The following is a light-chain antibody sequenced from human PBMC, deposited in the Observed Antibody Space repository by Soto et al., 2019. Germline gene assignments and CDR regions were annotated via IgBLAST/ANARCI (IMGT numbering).Light chain of an antibody. J-gene: IGKJ5*01. Sequence: EIVLTQSPGTLSLSPGERATLSCRASERLSSVYLAWYQQRPGQPPRLLIYGASNRATGIPDRFSGSGSGTDFTLIINRLEPEDVAIYYFQQYGGSPPITAGHGTRLEIK. CDR2: GAS. CDR1: ERLSSVY. CDR3: QQYGGSPPIT. V-gene: IGKV3-20*01.